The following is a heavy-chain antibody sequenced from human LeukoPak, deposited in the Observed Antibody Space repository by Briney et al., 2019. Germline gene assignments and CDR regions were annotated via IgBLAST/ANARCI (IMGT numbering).Heavy chain of an antibody. V-gene: IGHV3-23*01. CDR1: GFTFSNYA. D-gene: IGHD1-26*01. J-gene: IGHJ3*02. CDR3: AKSIVGATGDAFDI. Sequence: GGSLRLSCAASGFTFSNYAMNWVRQAPGKGLEWVSLISGSTGSTYYADSVKGRFTISRDDSKNTLYLQMNSLRAEDTAVYYCAKSIVGATGDAFDIWGQGTMVTVSS. CDR2: ISGSTGST.